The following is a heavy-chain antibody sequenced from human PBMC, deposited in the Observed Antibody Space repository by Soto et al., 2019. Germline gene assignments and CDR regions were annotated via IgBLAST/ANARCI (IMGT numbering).Heavy chain of an antibody. CDR3: TIWPQPPDTADPYVVDV. CDR1: GGTFSRSG. V-gene: IGHV1-69*18. CDR2: IVPSVDTT. Sequence: QVQLVQSGTEVKKPGASVKVSCKASGGTFSRSGFHWVRQAPGQGLEWMGMIVPSVDTTNYAQKFQARVTMSADQFSITVYMELRSLISDYTAVYYCTIWPQPPDTADPYVVDVWGQGTMVIVSS. J-gene: IGHJ6*02. D-gene: IGHD5-18*01.